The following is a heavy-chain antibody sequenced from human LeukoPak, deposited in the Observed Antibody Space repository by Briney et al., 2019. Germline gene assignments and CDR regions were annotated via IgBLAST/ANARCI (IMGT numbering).Heavy chain of an antibody. J-gene: IGHJ4*02. Sequence: SETLSLTCTVSGGSISSSSYYWGWIRQPPGKGLEWIGSIYYSGSTYYNPSLKSRVTISVDTSKNQFSLKLSSVTAADAAVYYCARQPPGYNYGYASYYFDYWGQGTLVTVSS. CDR2: IYYSGST. CDR3: ARQPPGYNYGYASYYFDY. V-gene: IGHV4-39*01. D-gene: IGHD5-18*01. CDR1: GGSISSSSYY.